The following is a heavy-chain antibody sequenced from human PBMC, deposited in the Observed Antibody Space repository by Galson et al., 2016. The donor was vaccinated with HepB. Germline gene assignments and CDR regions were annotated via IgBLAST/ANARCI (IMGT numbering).Heavy chain of an antibody. CDR2: IDYSATT. CDR1: AGSISSSGYS. D-gene: IGHD5-18*01. J-gene: IGHJ4*02. V-gene: IGHV4-39*01. CDR3: ARTRTVMANFDS. Sequence: SETLSPTCSVSAGSISSSGYSWGWIRQPPEKGLEWFGSIDYSATTNHNPSLKSRVILSVDTSKSQFSLRLSSVHAADTAVYYCARTRTVMANFDSWGQGTLVTVSS.